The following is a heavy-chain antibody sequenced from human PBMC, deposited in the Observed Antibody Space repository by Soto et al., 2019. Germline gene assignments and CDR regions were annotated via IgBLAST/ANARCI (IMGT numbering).Heavy chain of an antibody. CDR1: GFTFNTFG. V-gene: IGHV3-48*01. J-gene: IGHJ4*02. CDR2: ISITSTTI. D-gene: IGHD3-9*01. Sequence: EVQLVESGGVLVQPGRSLRLSCEASGFTFNTFGMNWVRQAPGKGLEWISYISITSTTIHYADSVKGRFAISRDNAKNSLYLQMDSLRVEDTAVYYCARDGAMTGVFDYWGPGPLVTVSS. CDR3: ARDGAMTGVFDY.